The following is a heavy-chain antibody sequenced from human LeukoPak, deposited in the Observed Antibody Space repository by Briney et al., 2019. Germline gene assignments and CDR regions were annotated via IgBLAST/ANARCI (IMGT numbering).Heavy chain of an antibody. Sequence: GGSLRLSCAAPGFTFSTYAMTWVRQAPGKGLEWVSAISGSGGRTYYADSVKGRFTISRDNSKNTLYLQMNSLRAEDTAVYYCAKGPYYYDSSGYSRRWFDPWGQGTLVTASS. CDR1: GFTFSTYA. CDR3: AKGPYYYDSSGYSRRWFDP. J-gene: IGHJ5*02. D-gene: IGHD3-22*01. CDR2: ISGSGGRT. V-gene: IGHV3-23*01.